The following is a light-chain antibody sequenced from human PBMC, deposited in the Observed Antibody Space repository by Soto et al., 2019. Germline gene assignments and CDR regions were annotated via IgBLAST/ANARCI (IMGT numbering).Light chain of an antibody. CDR2: GAS. CDR1: QSISSSY. CDR3: QQYGSSSYT. J-gene: IGKJ2*01. V-gene: IGKV3-20*01. Sequence: EIVLTQSPGTLSLSPGERATLSCRASQSISSSYLAWYQQKPGQAPRLLIYGASSRATGIPDRFSGSGSGXXXXXTXXXLEPEDFXXYYCQQYGSSSYTFGQGTKLEIK.